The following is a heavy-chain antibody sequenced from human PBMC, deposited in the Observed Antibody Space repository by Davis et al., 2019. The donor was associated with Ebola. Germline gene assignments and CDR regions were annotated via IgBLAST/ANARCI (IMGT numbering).Heavy chain of an antibody. J-gene: IGHJ5*02. CDR1: GFTFSSYG. D-gene: IGHD3-9*01. CDR3: ARRLVA. Sequence: PGGSLRLSCAASGFTFSSYGMHWVRQAPGKGLEWVAVISYDGSNKYYADSVKGRFTISRDNSKNTLYLQMNSLRVEDTAVYYCARRLVAWGQGTLVTVSS. V-gene: IGHV3-30*03. CDR2: ISYDGSNK.